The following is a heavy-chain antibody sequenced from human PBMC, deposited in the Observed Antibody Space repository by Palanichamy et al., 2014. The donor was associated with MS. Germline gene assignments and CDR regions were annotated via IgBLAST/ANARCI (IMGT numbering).Heavy chain of an antibody. J-gene: IGHJ4*01. CDR1: GFNFDVYW. D-gene: IGHD3-16*01. CDR3: ARESWGNWDF. CDR2: IGGGGAGT. V-gene: IGHV3-7*04. Sequence: EAQLVESGGALVQPGGSLRLSCTASGFNFDVYWMTWVRQVSGKGLQWVATIGGGGAGTFYADSVEGRFTISRDNGKKSLSLQMNSPRDEDTAVYYCARESWGNWDFWGHGTLVTVSS.